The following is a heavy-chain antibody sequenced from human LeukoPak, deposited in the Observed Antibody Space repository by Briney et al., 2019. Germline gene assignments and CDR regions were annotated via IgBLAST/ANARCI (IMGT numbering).Heavy chain of an antibody. CDR3: TKNQILDDTGSWDAY. V-gene: IGHV3-23*01. Sequence: GGSLTLSCGASGFTFRTYAMSWVRQAPGQGLDLVSGISDGGGRTFYAESVKGRFTVSRDNYKNTLYLRMNSLRAEDTAIYYCTKNQILDDTGSWDAYWGQGTLVTVSS. D-gene: IGHD6-13*01. CDR2: ISDGGGRT. CDR1: GFTFRTYA. J-gene: IGHJ4*02.